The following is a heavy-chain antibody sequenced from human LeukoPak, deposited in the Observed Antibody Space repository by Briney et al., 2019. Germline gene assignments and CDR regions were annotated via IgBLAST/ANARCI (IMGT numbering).Heavy chain of an antibody. J-gene: IGHJ4*02. Sequence: SETLSLTCAVYGGSFSGYYWSWIRQPPGKRLEWIGEINHSGSTNYNPSLKSRVTISVDTSKNQFSLKLSSVTAADTAVYYCARYGGNSRFGSDYWGQGTLVTVSS. CDR3: ARYGGNSRFGSDY. CDR2: INHSGST. D-gene: IGHD4-23*01. V-gene: IGHV4-34*01. CDR1: GGSFSGYY.